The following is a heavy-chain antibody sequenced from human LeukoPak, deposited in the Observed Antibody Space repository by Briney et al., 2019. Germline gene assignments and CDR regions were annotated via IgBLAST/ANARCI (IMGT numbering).Heavy chain of an antibody. Sequence: SETLSLTCTVSGGSISSGSHYWSWIRQPAGRGLEWIGRIYPSGSANYNPSLKSRVTISVDTSKNQFSLKLSSVTAADTAVYYCARVTGYVVEDYFDYWGQGTLVTVSS. D-gene: IGHD2-15*01. CDR1: GGSISSGSHY. J-gene: IGHJ4*02. CDR3: ARVTGYVVEDYFDY. V-gene: IGHV4-61*02. CDR2: IYPSGSA.